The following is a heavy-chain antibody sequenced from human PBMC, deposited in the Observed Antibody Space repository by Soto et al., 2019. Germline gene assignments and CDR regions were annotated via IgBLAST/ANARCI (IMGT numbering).Heavy chain of an antibody. J-gene: IGHJ6*02. CDR2: INPNSGGT. CDR1: GYTFTGYY. CDR3: ARVVGYGDSEYYGMDV. Sequence: GASVKVSCKASGYTFTGYYMHWVRQAPGQGLEWMGWINPNSGGTNYAQKFQGRVTMTRDTSISTAYMELSRLRSDDTAVYYCARVVGYGDSEYYGMDVWGQGTTVTVSS. D-gene: IGHD4-17*01. V-gene: IGHV1-2*02.